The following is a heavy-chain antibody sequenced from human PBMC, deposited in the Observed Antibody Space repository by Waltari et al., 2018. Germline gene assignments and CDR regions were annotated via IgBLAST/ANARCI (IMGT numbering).Heavy chain of an antibody. CDR3: ARGSGVDS. D-gene: IGHD7-27*01. V-gene: IGHV3-23*01. J-gene: IGHJ4*02. CDR1: GFTFSTYV. CDR2: ISDAGGII. Sequence: EVQLLESGGGLVPPGWSLSLSCAASGFTFSTYVMNWVRQAPGKGLEWVSMISDAGGIINYADSVKGRFTISRDNSKNTLYLQMNSLRADDTAVYYCARGSGVDSWGQGTLVTISS.